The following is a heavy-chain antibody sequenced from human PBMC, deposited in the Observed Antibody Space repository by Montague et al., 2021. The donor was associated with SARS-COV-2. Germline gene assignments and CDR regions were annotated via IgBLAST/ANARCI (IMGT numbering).Heavy chain of an antibody. Sequence: TLSLTYTVSGGSINSGGYYWSWIRQHPGKGLEWIGYIYYSGSTYYNPSLRNRLTISVDTSKNQFSLKLSSVTAADTAVYYCARVHFVSSGWYPDAFDIWGQGTMVTVSS. D-gene: IGHD6-19*01. V-gene: IGHV4-31*03. J-gene: IGHJ3*02. CDR2: IYYSGST. CDR1: GGSINSGGYY. CDR3: ARVHFVSSGWYPDAFDI.